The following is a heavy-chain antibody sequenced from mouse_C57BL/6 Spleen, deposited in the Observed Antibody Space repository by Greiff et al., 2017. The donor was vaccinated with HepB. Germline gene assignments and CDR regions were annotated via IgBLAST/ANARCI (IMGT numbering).Heavy chain of an antibody. CDR3: TIGNYEAY. CDR2: IDPENGDT. CDR1: GFNIKDDY. V-gene: IGHV14-4*01. Sequence: VQLQQSGAELVRPGASVKLSCTASGFNIKDDYMHWVKQRPEQGLEWIGWIDPENGDTEYASKFQGKATITADTSSNTAYLQLSSLTSEYTAVYYCTIGNYEAYWGQGTLVTVSA. D-gene: IGHD2-1*01. J-gene: IGHJ3*01.